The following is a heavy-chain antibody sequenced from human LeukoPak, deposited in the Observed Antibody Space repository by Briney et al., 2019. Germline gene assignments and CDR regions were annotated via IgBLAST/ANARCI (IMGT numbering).Heavy chain of an antibody. CDR2: IKQDGREK. CDR1: GFTFSSYW. J-gene: IGHJ6*03. CDR3: ARDRRFLEIYYYYYMDV. D-gene: IGHD3-3*01. Sequence: GGSLRLSCAASGFTFSSYWMRWVRQAPGKGLEWVANIKQDGREKYYVDSVKGRFTISRDNAKNSLYLQMNSLRAEDTAVYYCARDRRFLEIYYYYYMDVWGKGTTVTVSS. V-gene: IGHV3-7*01.